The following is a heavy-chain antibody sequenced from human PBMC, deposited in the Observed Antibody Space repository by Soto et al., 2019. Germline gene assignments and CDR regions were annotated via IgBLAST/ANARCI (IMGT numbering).Heavy chain of an antibody. CDR1: GFTFSNYA. CDR3: VKEGYYYDSSGYYYGWFDP. CDR2: IARNGGST. Sequence: GGSLRLSCSASGFTFSNYAMHWARQAPGKGLEYVSAIARNGGSTYYADSVKGRFTISRDNSKNTLYLQMSSLRAEDTAVYYCVKEGYYYDSSGYYYGWFDPWGQGTLVTVPQ. V-gene: IGHV3-64D*06. J-gene: IGHJ5*02. D-gene: IGHD3-22*01.